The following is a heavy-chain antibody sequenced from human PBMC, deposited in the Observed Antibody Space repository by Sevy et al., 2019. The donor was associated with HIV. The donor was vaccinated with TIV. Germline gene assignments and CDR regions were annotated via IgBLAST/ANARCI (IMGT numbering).Heavy chain of an antibody. CDR3: AIPRDGMHVYGMDV. CDR1: GGSFSSNA. CDR2: LIPLFGTP. V-gene: IGHV1-69*13. Sequence: ASVKVSRKTSGGSFSSNAISWVRQTPGHGLEWMGGLIPLFGTPNYAQKFQGRVSITADESTSTGYMELNSLGSEDTAVYYCAIPRDGMHVYGMDVWGLGTTVTVSS. J-gene: IGHJ6*02. D-gene: IGHD1-1*01.